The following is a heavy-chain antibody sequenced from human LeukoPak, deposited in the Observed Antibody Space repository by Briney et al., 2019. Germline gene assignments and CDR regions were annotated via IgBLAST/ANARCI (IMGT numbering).Heavy chain of an antibody. CDR2: IYTGGSP. Sequence: GGSLRLSCAGSGFTVSSNDMSWVRQAPGKGLEWVSVIYTGGSPYYADSVKGRFTISRDTSKNTLYFQMNSLRAEDTAVYYCARGGGYGDFDYWGQGTLVTVSS. D-gene: IGHD4-17*01. CDR1: GFTVSSND. CDR3: ARGGGYGDFDY. J-gene: IGHJ4*02. V-gene: IGHV3-53*01.